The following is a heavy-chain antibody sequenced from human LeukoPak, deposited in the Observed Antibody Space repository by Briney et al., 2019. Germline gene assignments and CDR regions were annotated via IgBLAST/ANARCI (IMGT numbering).Heavy chain of an antibody. J-gene: IGHJ3*02. CDR1: GGSFSGYY. CDR3: ASKPQEDAFDI. CDR2: TNHSGST. Sequence: SETLSLTCAVYGGSFSGYYWSWIRQPPGKGLEWIGETNHSGSTNYNPSLKSRVTISVDTSKNQFSLKLSSVTAADTAVYYCASKPQEDAFDIWGQGTMVTVSS. V-gene: IGHV4-34*01.